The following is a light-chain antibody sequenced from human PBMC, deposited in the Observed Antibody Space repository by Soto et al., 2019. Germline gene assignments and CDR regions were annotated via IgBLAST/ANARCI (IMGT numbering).Light chain of an antibody. CDR2: DAS. CDR1: QSVSSSY. Sequence: EIVLTQSPGTLSLSPGERATLSCRASQSVSSSYLAWYQQKPGQAPRLLIYDASSRATGIPDRFSGSGSGTDFTLTISRLEPEDVAVYYCQQYGSSPTCGGGTKVDIK. CDR3: QQYGSSPT. J-gene: IGKJ4*01. V-gene: IGKV3-20*01.